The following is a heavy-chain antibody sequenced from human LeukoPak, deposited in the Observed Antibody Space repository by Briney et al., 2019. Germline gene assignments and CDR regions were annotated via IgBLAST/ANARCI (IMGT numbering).Heavy chain of an antibody. CDR3: ARQDYGGTDY. CDR2: IYYSGST. D-gene: IGHD4-23*01. Sequence: SETLSLTCTVSGGSISSSSYYWGWIRQPLGKGLEWIGNIYYSGSTYYNPSLKSRVTISVDTSKNQFSLKLSSVTAADTAVYFCARQDYGGTDYWGQGTLVTVSS. CDR1: GGSISSSSYY. J-gene: IGHJ4*02. V-gene: IGHV4-39*01.